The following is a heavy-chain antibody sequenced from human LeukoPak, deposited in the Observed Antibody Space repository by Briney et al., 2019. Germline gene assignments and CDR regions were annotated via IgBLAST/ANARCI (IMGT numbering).Heavy chain of an antibody. J-gene: IGHJ4*02. CDR3: ASSNSPYDDY. CDR1: GFTFSSYS. D-gene: IGHD6-13*01. Sequence: NSGRSLRLSCAASGFTFSSYSMNWVRQAPGKGLEWVSSISSSSSYIYYADSVKGRFTISRDNAKNSLYLQMNSLRAEDTAVYYCASSNSPYDDYWGQGTLVTVSS. CDR2: ISSSSSYI. V-gene: IGHV3-21*01.